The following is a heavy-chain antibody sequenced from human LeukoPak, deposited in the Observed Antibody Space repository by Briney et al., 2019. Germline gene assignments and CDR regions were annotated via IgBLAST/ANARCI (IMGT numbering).Heavy chain of an antibody. CDR1: GYSFTDYY. CDR3: AKSLTFMVLSRIGFDY. V-gene: IGHV1-2*02. Sequence: ASVKVSCKASGYSFTDYYIHWVRQAPGQGLEWMGWINPNSGGTNYAQKFQGRVTMTRDTSISTDYLNLTRLRSDDTAVYYCAKSLTFMVLSRIGFDYWGQGTLVTVSS. J-gene: IGHJ4*02. CDR2: INPNSGGT. D-gene: IGHD4/OR15-4a*01.